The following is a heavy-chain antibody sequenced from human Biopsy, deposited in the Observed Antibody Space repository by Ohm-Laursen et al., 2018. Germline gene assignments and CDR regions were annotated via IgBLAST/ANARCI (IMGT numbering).Heavy chain of an antibody. CDR2: ISASSSYI. Sequence: GSLRLSCAASGVTLSGYGMNWVRQAPGKGLERVSSISASSSYIYYADSVKGRFTASRDNTKNTLYLQMNSLRAADTAIYFCATELLPPGVGGPWLDSWGQGTPVTVSS. V-gene: IGHV3-21*06. CDR3: ATELLPPGVGGPWLDS. D-gene: IGHD3-10*01. J-gene: IGHJ5*01. CDR1: GVTLSGYG.